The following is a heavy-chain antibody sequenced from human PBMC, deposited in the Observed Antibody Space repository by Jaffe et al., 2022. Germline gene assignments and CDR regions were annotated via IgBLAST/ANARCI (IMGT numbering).Heavy chain of an antibody. D-gene: IGHD3-10*01. Sequence: QVQLQQWGAGLLKPSETLSLTCAVYGGSFSGYYWSWIRQPPGKGLEWIGEINHSGSTNYNPSLKSRVTISVDTSKNQFSLKLSSVTAADTAVYYCARGPFDYYGSGSYQADPYYYYYMDVWGKGTTVTVSS. CDR3: ARGPFDYYGSGSYQADPYYYYYMDV. J-gene: IGHJ6*03. CDR2: INHSGST. V-gene: IGHV4-34*01. CDR1: GGSFSGYY.